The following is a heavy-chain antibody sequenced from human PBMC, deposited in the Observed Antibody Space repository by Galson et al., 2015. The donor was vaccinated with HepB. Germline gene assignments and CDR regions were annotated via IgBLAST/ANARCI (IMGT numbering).Heavy chain of an antibody. D-gene: IGHD3-22*01. CDR2: IYPGDSDT. J-gene: IGHJ4*02. V-gene: IGHV5-51*01. CDR1: GYSFTSYW. CDR3: ARHQYYYDSSGLPRIGYFDY. Sequence: QSGAEVKKPGESLKISCKGSGYSFTSYWIGWVRQMPGKGLEWMGIIYPGDSDTRYSPSFQGQVTISAGKSISTAYLQWSSLKASDTAMYYCARHQYYYDSSGLPRIGYFDYRGQGTLVTVSS.